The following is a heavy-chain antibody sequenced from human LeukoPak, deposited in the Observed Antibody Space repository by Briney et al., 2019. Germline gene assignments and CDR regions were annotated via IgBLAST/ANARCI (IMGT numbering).Heavy chain of an antibody. CDR3: ARGLYSSSP. D-gene: IGHD6-6*01. CDR2: IRGSGFK. CDR1: GFTFSSYA. V-gene: IGHV3-23*01. Sequence: AGGSLRLSCAAFGFTFSSYAVSWVRQAPGKGLEWVSDIRGSGFKYYEDYVKGRFTISRDNSKNTLYLQMNSLRAEDTAVYYCARGLYSSSPWGQGTLVTVSS. J-gene: IGHJ5*02.